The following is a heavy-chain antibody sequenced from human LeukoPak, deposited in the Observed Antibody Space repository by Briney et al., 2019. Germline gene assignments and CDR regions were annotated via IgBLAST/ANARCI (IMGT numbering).Heavy chain of an antibody. CDR2: ISSSSYYI. Sequence: GGSLRLSCVASGFTLGRNAMSWVRQAPGKGLEWVSSISSSSYYIYYADSVKGRFTISRDNAKNSLYLQMNSLRAEDTAVYYCARDPYYDSSGYLAAHFDYWGQGTLVTVSS. D-gene: IGHD3-22*01. CDR3: ARDPYYDSSGYLAAHFDY. V-gene: IGHV3-21*01. CDR1: GFTLGRNA. J-gene: IGHJ4*02.